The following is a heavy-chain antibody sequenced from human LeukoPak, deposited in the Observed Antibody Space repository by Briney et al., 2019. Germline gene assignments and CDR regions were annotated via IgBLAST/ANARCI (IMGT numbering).Heavy chain of an antibody. CDR2: MHPNSGGT. Sequence: GASVKVSCKASGYTFTDYYLHWLRQAPGQGLEWMGWMHPNSGGTNYAQNFQGRVTMTRDTSITTAYMELSRLTSDDTAVYYCARDGPASLDAFDIWGQGTMVTVSS. CDR3: ARDGPASLDAFDI. V-gene: IGHV1-2*02. CDR1: GYTFTDYY. D-gene: IGHD6-25*01. J-gene: IGHJ3*02.